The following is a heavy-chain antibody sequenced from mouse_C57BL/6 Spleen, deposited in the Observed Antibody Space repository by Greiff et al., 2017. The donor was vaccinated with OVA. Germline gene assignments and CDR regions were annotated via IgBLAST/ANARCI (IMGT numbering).Heavy chain of an antibody. V-gene: IGHV1-80*01. D-gene: IGHD1-1*01. J-gene: IGHJ2*01. CDR1: GYAFSSYW. Sequence: VQGVESGAELVKPGASVKISCKASGYAFSSYWMNWVKQRPGKGLEWIGQIYPGDGDTNYNGKFKGKATLTADKSSSTAYMQLSSLTSEDSAVYFCARCYYYGSSYNYFDYWGQGTTLTVSS. CDR2: IYPGDGDT. CDR3: ARCYYYGSSYNYFDY.